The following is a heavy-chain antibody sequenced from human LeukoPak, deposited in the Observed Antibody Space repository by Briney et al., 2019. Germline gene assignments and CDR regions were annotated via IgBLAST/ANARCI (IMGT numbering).Heavy chain of an antibody. J-gene: IGHJ3*02. CDR2: ISYDGSNK. Sequence: GGSLRLSCAASGFTFRSYGMHWVRQAPGKGLEWVAVISYDGSNKYYADSVKGRFTISRDNSKNTLYLQMNSLRAEDTAVYYCAKGHGSGIIRSPMRFDIWGQGTMVTVSS. D-gene: IGHD3-10*01. V-gene: IGHV3-30*18. CDR3: AKGHGSGIIRSPMRFDI. CDR1: GFTFRSYG.